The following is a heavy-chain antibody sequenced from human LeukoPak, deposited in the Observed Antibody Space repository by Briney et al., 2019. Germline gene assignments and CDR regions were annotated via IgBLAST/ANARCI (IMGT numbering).Heavy chain of an antibody. CDR2: ISSSGSYI. CDR3: ARARSREYSSGWYHDY. Sequence: PGGSLRLSCAASGFTFSSCSMNWVRQAPGKGLEWVSSISSSGSYIYYADSVKGRFTISRDNAKNPLNLQMDSLRAEDTAVYYCARARSREYSSGWYHDYWGQGTLVTVSS. V-gene: IGHV3-21*04. D-gene: IGHD6-19*01. CDR1: GFTFSSCS. J-gene: IGHJ4*02.